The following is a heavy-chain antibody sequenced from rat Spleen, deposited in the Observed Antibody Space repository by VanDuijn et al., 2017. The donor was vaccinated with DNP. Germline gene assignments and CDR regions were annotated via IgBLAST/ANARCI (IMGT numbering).Heavy chain of an antibody. J-gene: IGHJ2*01. V-gene: IGHV5-22*01. D-gene: IGHD4-1*01. CDR3: ARHVLPLRVWDY. Sequence: EVQLVESGGGLMQPGRSLKLSCAASGFTFNDYYMAWVRQAPTKGLEWVAYISSDGGSNYYGDSVKGRFTISRDIVKSTLYLQMNSLRSEDMATYYCARHVLPLRVWDYWGQGVMVTVSS. CDR1: GFTFNDYY. CDR2: ISSDGGSN.